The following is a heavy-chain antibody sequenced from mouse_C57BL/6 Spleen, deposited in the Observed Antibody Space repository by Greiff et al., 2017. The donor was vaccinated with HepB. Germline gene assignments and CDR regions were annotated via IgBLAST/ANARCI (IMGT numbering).Heavy chain of an antibody. CDR3: ARGIYGNSWFAY. Sequence: EVKLQQSGPELVKPGASVKISCKASGYTFTDYYMNWVKQSHGKSLEWIGDINPNNGGTSYNQKFKGKATLTVDKSSSTAYMELRSLTSEDSAVYYCARGIYGNSWFAYWGQGTLVTVSA. CDR1: GYTFTDYY. D-gene: IGHD2-1*01. V-gene: IGHV1-26*01. J-gene: IGHJ3*01. CDR2: INPNNGGT.